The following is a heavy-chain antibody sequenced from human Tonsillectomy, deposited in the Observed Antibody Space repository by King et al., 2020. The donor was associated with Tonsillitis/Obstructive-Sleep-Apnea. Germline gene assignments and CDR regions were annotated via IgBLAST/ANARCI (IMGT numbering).Heavy chain of an antibody. V-gene: IGHV3-21*01. D-gene: IGHD3-10*01. Sequence: VKLVESGGGLVKPGGSLRLSCVASGFTFSGYSMNWVRQAPGKGLEWVSSISSSSSYIYYADSLKGRFTISRDNAKNSLFLQMNSLRAEDTAVYYCVRVVTSGSSWGQGTLVTVSS. J-gene: IGHJ4*02. CDR1: GFTFSGYS. CDR3: VRVVTSGSS. CDR2: ISSSSSYI.